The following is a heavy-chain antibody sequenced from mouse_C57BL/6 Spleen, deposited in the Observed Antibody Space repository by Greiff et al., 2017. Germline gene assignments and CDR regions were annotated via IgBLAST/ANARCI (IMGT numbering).Heavy chain of an antibody. CDR2: IWSGGST. CDR1: GFSLTSYG. Sequence: VKLMESGPGLVQPSQSLSITCTVSGFSLTSYGVHWVRQSPGKGLEWLGVIWSGGSTDYNAAFISRLSISKDNSKSQVFFKMNSLQADDTAIYYCARRGITTVVGPDYAMDYWGQGTSVTVSS. CDR3: ARRGITTVVGPDYAMDY. V-gene: IGHV2-2*01. J-gene: IGHJ4*01. D-gene: IGHD1-1*01.